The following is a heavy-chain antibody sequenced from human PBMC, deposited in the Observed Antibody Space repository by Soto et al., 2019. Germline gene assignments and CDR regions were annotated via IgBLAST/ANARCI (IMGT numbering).Heavy chain of an antibody. CDR3: GKGTAVARQDFSN. CDR1: GFTFSDFG. V-gene: IGHV3-30*18. D-gene: IGHD6-19*01. J-gene: IGHJ4*02. Sequence: QVQLVESGGGVVQPERSLRLSCATSGFTFSDFGMHWVRQAPGRGLEWVAAISADGSDKYYVGSVQGRFTISRDNTKNALYLQMSSLRTEDTAVFFWGKGTAVARQDFSNWGQGTLVTVSS. CDR2: ISADGSDK.